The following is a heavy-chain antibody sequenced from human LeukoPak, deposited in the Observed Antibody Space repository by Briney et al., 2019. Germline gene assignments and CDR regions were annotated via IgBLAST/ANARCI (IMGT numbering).Heavy chain of an antibody. CDR3: TTVYCSSTSCSHD. CDR2: IKRKTDGGTT. V-gene: IGHV3-15*01. J-gene: IGHJ4*02. D-gene: IGHD2-2*01. Sequence: PGGSLRLSCAASGFTFSNAWMSWVRQAPGKGLEWVGRIKRKTDGGTTDYAAHVKGRFTISRDDSKNTLYLQMNSLKTEDTAVYYCTTVYCSSTSCSHDWGQGTLVTVSS. CDR1: GFTFSNAW.